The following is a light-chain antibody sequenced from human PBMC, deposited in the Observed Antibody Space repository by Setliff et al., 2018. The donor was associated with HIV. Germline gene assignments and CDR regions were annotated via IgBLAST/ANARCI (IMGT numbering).Light chain of an antibody. J-gene: IGLJ1*01. CDR3: SAYTTSDTGV. V-gene: IGLV2-14*03. CDR1: SDDIGTYNY. CDR2: DVS. Sequence: QSVLTQPASVSGSPGQSIAISCTGTSDDIGTYNYVSWYQQHPGKAPKLMIFDVSHRPSGVSNRFSGSKSGNTASLTISGLQAEDEADYYCSAYTTSDTGVFGTGTKVTV.